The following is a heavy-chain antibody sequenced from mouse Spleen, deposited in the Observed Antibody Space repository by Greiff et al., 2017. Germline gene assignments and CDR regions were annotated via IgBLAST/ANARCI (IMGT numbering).Heavy chain of an antibody. CDR1: GFTFSSYA. J-gene: IGHJ1*01. Sequence: EVQGVESGGGLVKLGGSLKLSCAASGFTFSSYAMSWVRQTPEKRLEWVATISSGGGNTYYPDSVKGRFTISRDNAKNTLYLQMSSLKSEDTAMYYCARQGYGNYVPHWYFDVWGAGTTVTVSS. CDR3: ARQGYGNYVPHWYFDV. D-gene: IGHD2-1*01. V-gene: IGHV5-9-3*01. CDR2: ISSGGGNT.